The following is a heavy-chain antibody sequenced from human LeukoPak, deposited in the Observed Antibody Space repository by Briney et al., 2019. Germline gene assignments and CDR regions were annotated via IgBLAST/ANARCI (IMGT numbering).Heavy chain of an antibody. D-gene: IGHD3-3*01. CDR3: AKAISPRLDYYYGMDV. CDR2: ASSSGGST. J-gene: IGHJ6*02. Sequence: GGSLRLSCAASGFTFSGYAMAWVRQAPGKGLEWVSVASSSGGSTYYADSVKGRFTISRDNSKNALDLQMNSLRADDTAVYYCAKAISPRLDYYYGMDVWGQGTTVTVSS. CDR1: GFTFSGYA. V-gene: IGHV3-23*01.